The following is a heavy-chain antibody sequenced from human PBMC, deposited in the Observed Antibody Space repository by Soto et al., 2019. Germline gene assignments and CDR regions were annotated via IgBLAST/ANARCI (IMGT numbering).Heavy chain of an antibody. J-gene: IGHJ4*02. CDR2: ISGSGGST. Sequence: EVQVLESGGGLVQPGGSLRLSCAASGFTFSSYAMSWVRQAPGKGLEWVSAISGSGGSTYYADSVKGRFTISRDNSKNTLYLEMNSLRAEDTAVYYCAKIRGAWPNYDFDYWGQGTLVTVSS. D-gene: IGHD1-7*01. V-gene: IGHV3-23*01. CDR1: GFTFSSYA. CDR3: AKIRGAWPNYDFDY.